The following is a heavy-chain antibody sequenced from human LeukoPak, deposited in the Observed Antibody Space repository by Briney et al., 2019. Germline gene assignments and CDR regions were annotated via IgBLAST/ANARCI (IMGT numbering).Heavy chain of an antibody. J-gene: IGHJ4*02. V-gene: IGHV1-46*02. D-gene: IGHD6-19*01. CDR3: AGGMGIAVADNFDY. CDR1: GYTFNSYY. Sequence: ASVKVSCKASGYTFNSYYMHWVRQAPGQRLEWMGIIIPSCGSTSYAQKFQSRVAMTSDTSTSTGFMELNSLRSEDTAVYFRAGGMGIAVADNFDYWGQGTLVTVSS. CDR2: IIPSCGST.